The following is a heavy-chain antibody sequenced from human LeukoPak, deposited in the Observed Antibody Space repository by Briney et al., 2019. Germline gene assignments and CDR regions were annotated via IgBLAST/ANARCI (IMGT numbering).Heavy chain of an antibody. CDR3: AKGKMTAYLNWFDP. D-gene: IGHD3-9*01. CDR1: GFNFSTYA. CDR2: ISGSGGST. Sequence: PGGSLRLSCAASGFNFSTYAMSWVRQAPGKGLEWVSVISGSGGSTYYADSVKGRFTISRDNSKNTLYLQMNSLRAEDTAVYYCAKGKMTAYLNWFDPWGQGTLVTVSS. V-gene: IGHV3-23*01. J-gene: IGHJ5*02.